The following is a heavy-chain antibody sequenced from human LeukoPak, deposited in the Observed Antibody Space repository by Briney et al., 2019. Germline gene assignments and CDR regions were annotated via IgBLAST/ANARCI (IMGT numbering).Heavy chain of an antibody. Sequence: SVKVSCKASGGTFSSYAISWVRQAPGQGLEWMGGIIPIFGTANYAQKFQGRVTLTADESTSTAYMELSSLRSEDTAVYYCARPGRGRYSGYDWFPYYFDYWGQGTLVTVSS. CDR1: GGTFSSYA. J-gene: IGHJ4*02. CDR2: IIPIFGTA. V-gene: IGHV1-69*13. D-gene: IGHD5-12*01. CDR3: ARPGRGRYSGYDWFPYYFDY.